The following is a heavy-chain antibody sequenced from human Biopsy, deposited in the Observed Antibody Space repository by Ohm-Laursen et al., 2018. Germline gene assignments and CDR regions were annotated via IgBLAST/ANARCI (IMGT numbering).Heavy chain of an antibody. CDR2: IYPGGST. Sequence: SETLSLTCTVSGGSFTGHYWSWIRQPAGKGLEWIGRIYPGGSTNYNPSLKGRVTMSVDTSKKQLSLRLRSVTAADTAMYYCASVVLGPTNDAFDLWGQGTMVVVSS. CDR1: GGSFTGHY. J-gene: IGHJ3*01. CDR3: ASVVLGPTNDAFDL. V-gene: IGHV4-4*07. D-gene: IGHD3-22*01.